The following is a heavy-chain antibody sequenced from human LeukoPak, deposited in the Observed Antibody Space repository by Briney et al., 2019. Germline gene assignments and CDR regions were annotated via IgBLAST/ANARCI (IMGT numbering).Heavy chain of an antibody. CDR3: ARDPLNIVVVVEPQDAFDI. CDR2: ISAYNGNT. Sequence: ASVKVSCKASGYTFTSYGISWVRQAPGQGLEWMGWISAYNGNTNYAQKLQGRVTMTTDTSTSTAYMELRSLRSDDTAVYYCARDPLNIVVVVEPQDAFDIWGQGTMVTVSS. V-gene: IGHV1-18*01. J-gene: IGHJ3*02. D-gene: IGHD2-15*01. CDR1: GYTFTSYG.